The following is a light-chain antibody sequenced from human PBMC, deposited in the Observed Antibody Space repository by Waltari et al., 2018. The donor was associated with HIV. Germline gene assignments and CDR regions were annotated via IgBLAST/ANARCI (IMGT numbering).Light chain of an antibody. J-gene: IGLJ1*01. CDR1: SSNIGEYD. V-gene: IGLV1-40*01. CDR2: ANN. CDR3: QSYDNSLRVSYV. Sequence: QSVLTQPPSVSGAPGQRVTISCTGRSSNIGEYDVHWYQQLPGRAPKLLIYANNNRPSGVPDRFSGSKSGTAASLAIAGLQIEDEGDYFCQSYDNSLRVSYVFSAGTRVTVL.